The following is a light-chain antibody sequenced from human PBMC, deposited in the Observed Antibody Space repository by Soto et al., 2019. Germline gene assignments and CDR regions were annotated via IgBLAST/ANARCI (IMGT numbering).Light chain of an antibody. J-gene: IGKJ1*01. V-gene: IGKV3-20*01. CDR2: LAS. CDR3: QQYGSSVRT. Sequence: EIVLTQSPGTLSVSPGERATLSCRASQSVSRGDLACYQLRAGQAPRPLLSLASPTATGLPDRFSGSGSGTAFSLPISRLEPADFAMYYCQQYGSSVRTFGQGTKVDIK. CDR1: QSVSRGD.